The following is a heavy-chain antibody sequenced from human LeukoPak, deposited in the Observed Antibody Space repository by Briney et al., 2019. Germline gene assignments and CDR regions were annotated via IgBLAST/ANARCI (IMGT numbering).Heavy chain of an antibody. D-gene: IGHD4-17*01. CDR2: IIPILGIA. CDR3: ARVSQDYGDYWFDP. V-gene: IGHV1-69*04. Sequence: SVKVSCKASGGTFSSYAISWVRQAPGQGLEWMGRIIPILGIANYAQKFQGRVTITADKSTSTAYMELSSLRSEDTAVYYCARVSQDYGDYWFDPWGQGTLVTVSS. J-gene: IGHJ5*02. CDR1: GGTFSSYA.